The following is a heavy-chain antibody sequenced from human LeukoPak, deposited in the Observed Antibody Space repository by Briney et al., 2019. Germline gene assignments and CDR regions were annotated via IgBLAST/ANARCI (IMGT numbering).Heavy chain of an antibody. Sequence: GGSLRLSCAASGFTFSTAWMSWVRQAPGKGLEWVGRIKSKIDGGTADYAAPVKGRFTISRDNSKNTLYLQMNSLRAEDTAVYYCAKDQVPAAIKSEGDDAFDIWGQGTMVTVSS. D-gene: IGHD2-2*01. CDR1: GFTFSTAW. CDR2: IKSKIDGGTA. J-gene: IGHJ3*02. CDR3: AKDQVPAAIKSEGDDAFDI. V-gene: IGHV3-15*01.